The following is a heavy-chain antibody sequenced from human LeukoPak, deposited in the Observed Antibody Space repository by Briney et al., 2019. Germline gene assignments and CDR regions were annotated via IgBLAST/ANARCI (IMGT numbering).Heavy chain of an antibody. CDR3: ARMSYDSSGYYTRTFDY. CDR1: GFSLSTSGMC. V-gene: IGHV2-70*11. CDR2: IDWDDDK. Sequence: ESGPTLVNPTQTLTLACTFSGFSLSTSGMCVSWIRQPPGKALEWLARIDWDDDKYYSTSLKTRLTISKDTSKNQVVLTMTSMDPVDTATYYCARMSYDSSGYYTRTFDYWGQGTLVTVSS. J-gene: IGHJ4*02. D-gene: IGHD3-22*01.